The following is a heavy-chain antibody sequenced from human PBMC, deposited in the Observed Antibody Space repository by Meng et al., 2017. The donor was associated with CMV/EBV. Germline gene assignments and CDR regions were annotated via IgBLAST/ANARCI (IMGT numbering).Heavy chain of an antibody. V-gene: IGHV1-69*02. CDR1: GGTFSSYT. D-gene: IGHD5-12*01. CDR2: IIPILGIA. Sequence: SVKVSCKASGGTFSSYTISWVRQAPGQGLEWMGRIIPILGIANYAQKFQGRVTITADKSTSTAYMELSSLRSEDTAVYYCARSSGYDRYSMDVWGQGTTVTVSS. J-gene: IGHJ6*02. CDR3: ARSSGYDRYSMDV.